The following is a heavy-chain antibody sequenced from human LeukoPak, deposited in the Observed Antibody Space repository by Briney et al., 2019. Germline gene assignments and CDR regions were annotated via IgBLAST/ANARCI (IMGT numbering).Heavy chain of an antibody. CDR1: GFTFSSYG. D-gene: IGHD6-6*01. V-gene: IGHV3-30*02. CDR3: AKPALEYSSSQFDY. CDR2: VRSDGSIE. J-gene: IGHJ4*02. Sequence: GGSLRLSCAASGFTFSSYGMHWVRQAPGKGLEWVAFVRSDGSIEYYADSVKGRFTISRDNSKNTLYLQMNSLRAEDTAVYYCAKPALEYSSSQFDYWGQGTLVTVSS.